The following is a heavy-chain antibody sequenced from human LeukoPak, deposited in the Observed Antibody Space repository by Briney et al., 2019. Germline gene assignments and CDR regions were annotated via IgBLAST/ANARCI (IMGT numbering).Heavy chain of an antibody. D-gene: IGHD6-6*01. CDR2: IGTVGDT. CDR3: ASTIATRYFDY. J-gene: IGHJ4*02. V-gene: IGHV3-13*01. CDR1: GFTFSSYD. Sequence: GGSLRLSCAASGFTFSSYDMHWVRQATGKGLEWVSYIGTVGDTSYPDSVKGRFTISRDNAENSLYLQMNSLRAEDTAVYYCASTIATRYFDYWGQGTLVTVSS.